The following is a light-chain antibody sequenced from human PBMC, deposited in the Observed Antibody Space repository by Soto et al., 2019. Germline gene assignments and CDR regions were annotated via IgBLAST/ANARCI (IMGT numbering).Light chain of an antibody. CDR1: QSVGTY. V-gene: IGKV3-11*01. CDR3: QQRSNWPSYT. Sequence: DTVLTQSPGTLSLSPGERATLSCRASQSVGTYLAWYQQKPGQAPRLLIYDASNRATGIAPRFRGSGSGTDFTLTISSLEPEDFAVYYCQQRSNWPSYTFGQGTKLEIK. CDR2: DAS. J-gene: IGKJ2*01.